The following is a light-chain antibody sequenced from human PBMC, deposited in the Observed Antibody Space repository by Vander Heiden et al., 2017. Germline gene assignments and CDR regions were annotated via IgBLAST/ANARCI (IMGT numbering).Light chain of an antibody. CDR3: QAWDSSTVV. J-gene: IGLJ2*01. CDR1: KLGDKY. CDR2: QDS. Sequence: SYELTQPPSVSVSPGQTASITCSGDKLGDKYACWYQQKPGQSPVRVSYQDSKRPSGIPERFSGSNSGKKATLTISGTQAMDEADDYCQAWDSSTVVFGGGTKLTVL. V-gene: IGLV3-1*01.